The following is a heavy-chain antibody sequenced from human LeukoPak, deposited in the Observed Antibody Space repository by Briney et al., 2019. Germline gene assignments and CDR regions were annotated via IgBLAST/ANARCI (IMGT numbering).Heavy chain of an antibody. J-gene: IGHJ5*02. CDR1: GVSISPYY. D-gene: IGHD2-2*01. V-gene: IGHV4-4*09. CDR3: ACHIVVVPAASTRRGHWFDP. CDR2: IHTSGSN. Sequence: SETLSLTCAVSGVSISPYYWAWIRQPPGKELEWIGYIHTSGSNNQYPSLKSRVTISVDTSKNQFSLKLSSVTAADTAVYYCACHIVVVPAASTRRGHWFDPWGQGTLVTVSS.